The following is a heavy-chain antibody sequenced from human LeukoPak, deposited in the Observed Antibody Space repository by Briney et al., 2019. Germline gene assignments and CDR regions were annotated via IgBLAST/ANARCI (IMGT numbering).Heavy chain of an antibody. CDR3: ARDLGYSSSWYMSDAFDI. D-gene: IGHD6-13*01. J-gene: IGHJ3*02. Sequence: PGGSLRLSCAASGFTFSSYSMNWVRQAPGKGLEWVSSISSSSSYIYYADSVKGRFTISRDNAKNSLYLQMNSLRAEDTAVYYCARDLGYSSSWYMSDAFDIWGQGTMVTVFS. CDR1: GFTFSSYS. V-gene: IGHV3-21*01. CDR2: ISSSSSYI.